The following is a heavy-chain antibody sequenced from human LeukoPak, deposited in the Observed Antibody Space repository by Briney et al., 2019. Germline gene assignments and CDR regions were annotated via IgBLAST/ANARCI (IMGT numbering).Heavy chain of an antibody. CDR2: INPNSGGT. J-gene: IGHJ4*02. CDR3: ARVLAAVPRGDY. D-gene: IGHD6-13*01. CDR1: GYTFNGYY. V-gene: IGHV1-2*02. Sequence: ASVRVSCKASGYTFNGYYMHWVRQAPGQGLEWVGWINPNSGGTHYAQKLQGRVTMTRDTSISTAYMELSSLRSEDTAVYYCARVLAAVPRGDYWGQGALVTVSS.